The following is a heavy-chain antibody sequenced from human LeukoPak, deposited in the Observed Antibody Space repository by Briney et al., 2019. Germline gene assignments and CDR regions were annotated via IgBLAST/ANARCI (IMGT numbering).Heavy chain of an antibody. Sequence: ASVKVSCKASGYTFTSYGISWVRQATGQGLEWMGWMNPNSGNTGYAQKFQGRVTITRNTSISTAYMELSSLRSEDTAVYYCATVLPQSYSSGWSSFDYWGQGTLVTVSS. J-gene: IGHJ4*02. V-gene: IGHV1-8*03. CDR2: MNPNSGNT. CDR3: ATVLPQSYSSGWSSFDY. D-gene: IGHD6-19*01. CDR1: GYTFTSYG.